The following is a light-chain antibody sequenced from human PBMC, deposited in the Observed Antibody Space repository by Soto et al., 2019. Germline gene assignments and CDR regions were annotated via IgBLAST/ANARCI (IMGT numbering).Light chain of an antibody. J-gene: IGKJ1*01. CDR1: QSVSSSY. CDR2: GAS. Sequence: IVLTHSPGTLSLSPGERATLSFRASQSVSSSYLAWYQQKPGQAPRLLIYGASSRATGIPDRFSGSGSVIDFTLTISRLEREDFAVYYCQQYGSSPRTFGQGTKVDIK. CDR3: QQYGSSPRT. V-gene: IGKV3-20*01.